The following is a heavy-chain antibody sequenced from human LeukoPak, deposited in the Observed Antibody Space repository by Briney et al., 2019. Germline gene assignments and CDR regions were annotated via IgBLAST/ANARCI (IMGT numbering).Heavy chain of an antibody. CDR2: ISSSSSYI. J-gene: IGHJ4*02. CDR3: AKWVVAATTLFDY. V-gene: IGHV3-21*04. Sequence: GRSLRLSCAASGFTFSSYSMNCVRQAPGKGLEWDSSISSSSSYIYYADSVKGRFTISRDNAKNSLYLQMNSLRAEDTAVYYCAKWVVAATTLFDYWGQGTLVTVSS. CDR1: GFTFSSYS. D-gene: IGHD2-15*01.